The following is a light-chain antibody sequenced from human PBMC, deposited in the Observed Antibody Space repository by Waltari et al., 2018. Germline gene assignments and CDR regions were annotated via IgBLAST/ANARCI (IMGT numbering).Light chain of an antibody. CDR1: HDISRW. V-gene: IGKV1-12*01. CDR3: QQANRYPMP. Sequence: VSASVGDSVTITCRASHDISRWLAWFQQKPGKAPNLLIYEASYLQSGVSSRFSGSGSGTDFTLTISGLQPEDAATYYCQQANRYPMPFGGGTKVEIK. J-gene: IGKJ4*01. CDR2: EAS.